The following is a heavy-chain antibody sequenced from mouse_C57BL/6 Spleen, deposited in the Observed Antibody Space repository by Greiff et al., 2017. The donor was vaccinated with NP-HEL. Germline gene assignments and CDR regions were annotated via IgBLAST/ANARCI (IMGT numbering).Heavy chain of an antibody. CDR3: ARSYDYVAMDY. D-gene: IGHD6-5*01. Sequence: QVQLKQPGAELVKPGASVKMSCKASGYTFTSYWITWVKQRPGQGLEWIGDIYPGSGSTNYNEKFKSKATLTVDTSSSTAYMQLSSLTSEDSAVYYCARSYDYVAMDYWGQGTSVTVSS. V-gene: IGHV1-55*01. J-gene: IGHJ4*01. CDR1: GYTFTSYW. CDR2: IYPGSGST.